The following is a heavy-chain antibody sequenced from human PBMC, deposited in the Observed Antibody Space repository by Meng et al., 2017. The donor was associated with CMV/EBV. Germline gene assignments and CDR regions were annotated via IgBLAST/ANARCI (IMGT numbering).Heavy chain of an antibody. CDR1: GFTFSDHY. CDR3: ARDLTGGYSA. J-gene: IGHJ4*02. CDR2: ISSSGSTL. D-gene: IGHD1-26*01. Sequence: LSLTCAAPGFTFSDHYMSWIRPAPGEGLEWVSYISSSGSTLYYADSVKGRFTIYRDNAKNSLYLQMNSLRAEDTAVYYCARDLTGGYSAWGQGTLVTVSS. V-gene: IGHV3-11*01.